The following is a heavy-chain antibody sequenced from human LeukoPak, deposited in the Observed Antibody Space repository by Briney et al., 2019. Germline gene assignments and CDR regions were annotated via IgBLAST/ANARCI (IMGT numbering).Heavy chain of an antibody. Sequence: ASVRVSCKASGYTFTGYYIHWMRQAPGQGLEWMGWINPHSGGTNYAQSFQGRVTMTRDTSISTVYMELRTLRSDDTAVYFCARWLLTGRNWYFDLCGRGTLVTASS. CDR1: GYTFTGYY. D-gene: IGHD3-9*01. CDR2: INPHSGGT. V-gene: IGHV1-2*02. J-gene: IGHJ2*01. CDR3: ARWLLTGRNWYFDL.